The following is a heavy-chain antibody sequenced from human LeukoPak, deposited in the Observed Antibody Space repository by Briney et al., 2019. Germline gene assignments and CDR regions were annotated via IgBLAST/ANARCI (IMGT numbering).Heavy chain of an antibody. V-gene: IGHV3-30*18. CDR3: SKDGYYDYVWGSFGSYYYYGMDV. CDR2: ISYDGSNK. D-gene: IGHD3-16*01. J-gene: IGHJ6*02. CDR1: GFTFSSYG. Sequence: GRSLRLSCAASGFTFSSYGMHWVRQAPGKGLEWVAVISYDGSNKYYADSVKGRFTISRDNSKNTLYLQMNSLRAEDTAVYYWSKDGYYDYVWGSFGSYYYYGMDVWGQGTTVTVSS.